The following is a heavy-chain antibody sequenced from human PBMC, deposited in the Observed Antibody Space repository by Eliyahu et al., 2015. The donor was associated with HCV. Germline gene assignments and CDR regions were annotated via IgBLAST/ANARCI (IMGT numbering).Heavy chain of an antibody. V-gene: IGHV3-30-3*01. Sequence: QVQLVESGGGVVQPGRXLRLSCVASGFXFSSYAIXWVRQVPGKGLEWVADASSDGSYKYYADSVKGRFTISRDNFKNTLSLQMNSLRTEDTAVYYCVRGGTYSRSPLDFWGQGALVTVSS. J-gene: IGHJ4*02. CDR1: GFXFSSYA. CDR2: ASSDGSYK. CDR3: VRGGTYSRSPLDF. D-gene: IGHD6-13*01.